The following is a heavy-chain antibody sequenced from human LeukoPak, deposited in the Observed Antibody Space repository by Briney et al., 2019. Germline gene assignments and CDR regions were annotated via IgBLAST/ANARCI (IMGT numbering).Heavy chain of an antibody. Sequence: SQTLSLTCAVSGGSISSGGYSWSWIRQPPGKGLEWIGYIYHSGSTYYDPSLKSRVTISVDRSKNQFSLKLSSVTAADTAVYYCASYCSSTSCYIGGSDAFDIWGQGTMVTVSS. CDR1: GGSISSGGYS. CDR2: IYHSGST. V-gene: IGHV4-30-2*01. J-gene: IGHJ3*02. CDR3: ASYCSSTSCYIGGSDAFDI. D-gene: IGHD2-2*02.